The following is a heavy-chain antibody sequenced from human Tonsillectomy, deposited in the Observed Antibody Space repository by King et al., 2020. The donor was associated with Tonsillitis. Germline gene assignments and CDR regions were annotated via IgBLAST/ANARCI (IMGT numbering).Heavy chain of an antibody. J-gene: IGHJ4*02. D-gene: IGHD4-17*01. CDR3: ARDYGLN. CDR2: FYYSGNT. CDR1: GGSISSSPYY. V-gene: IGHV4-39*01. Sequence: VQLQESGPGLVKPSETLSLTCAVSGGSISSSPYYWGWIRQPPGKGLEWIGSFYYSGNTYYNPSLKSRVTISVGTSKNQFSLSLTSVTAADTAVYYCARDYGLNWGQGTLVTVSS.